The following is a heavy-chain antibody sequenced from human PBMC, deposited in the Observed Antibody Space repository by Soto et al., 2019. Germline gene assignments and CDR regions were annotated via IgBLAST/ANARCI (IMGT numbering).Heavy chain of an antibody. D-gene: IGHD2-8*02. J-gene: IGHJ4*02. V-gene: IGHV4-34*01. CDR3: ARDKSTGLFDY. CDR1: GGSFSGYY. Sequence: QVQLQQWGAGLLKPSETLSLTCAVYGGSFSGYYWTWIRQPPGTGLAWIGEINHRGSTNYNPSLKSRVTIPVDTSKNPLALKLPSVTAADTAVYYCARDKSTGLFDYWGQGTLVTVSS. CDR2: INHRGST.